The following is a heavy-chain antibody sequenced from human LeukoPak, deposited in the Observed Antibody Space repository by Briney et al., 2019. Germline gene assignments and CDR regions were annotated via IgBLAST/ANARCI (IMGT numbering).Heavy chain of an antibody. V-gene: IGHV3-74*01. D-gene: IGHD4-23*01. J-gene: IGHJ2*01. Sequence: GGSLRLSCAASGFTFSNYWMHWVRRAPGKGLVWVSRITSDASSTSYADSVKGRFTISRDNAKNTLYLRMNSLRAEDTAVYYCAKDRDYGGNSGGYFDLWGRGTLVTVSS. CDR2: ITSDASST. CDR3: AKDRDYGGNSGGYFDL. CDR1: GFTFSNYW.